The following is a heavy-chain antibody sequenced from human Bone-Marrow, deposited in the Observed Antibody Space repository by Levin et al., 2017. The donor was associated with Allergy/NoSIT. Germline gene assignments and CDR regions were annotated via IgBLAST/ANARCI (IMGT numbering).Heavy chain of an antibody. CDR2: FGVNGNT. J-gene: IGHJ4*02. D-gene: IGHD1-26*01. Sequence: ASVKVSCVASGFTFSSNTMTWARQAPGKGLEWVSTFGVNGNTYYTDSVKGRFTISRDNSKNTLELQMNGLRAEDTAVYYCVNGIRSPDCWGQGTLVTVSS. CDR3: VNGIRSPDC. V-gene: IGHV3-23*01. CDR1: GFTFSSNT.